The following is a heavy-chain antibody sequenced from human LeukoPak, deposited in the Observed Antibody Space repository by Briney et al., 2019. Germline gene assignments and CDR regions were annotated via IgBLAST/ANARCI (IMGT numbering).Heavy chain of an antibody. CDR3: AKGRRYNILTGYYVSEVDP. D-gene: IGHD3-9*01. J-gene: IGHJ5*02. V-gene: IGHV1-18*04. CDR1: GYTFTGYY. CDR2: ISAYNGNT. Sequence: ASVKVSCKASGYTFTGYYMHWVRQAPGQGLEWMGWISAYNGNTNYAQKLQGRVTMTTDTSTSTAYMELRSLRAEDTAVYYCAKGRRYNILTGYYVSEVDPWGQGTLVTVSS.